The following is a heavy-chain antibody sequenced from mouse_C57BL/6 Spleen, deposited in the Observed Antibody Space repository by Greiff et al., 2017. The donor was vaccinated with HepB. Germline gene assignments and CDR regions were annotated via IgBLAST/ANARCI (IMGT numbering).Heavy chain of an antibody. D-gene: IGHD1-1*01. CDR1: GFTFSDYG. CDR3: ASSSITSVVAIYYYAMDY. J-gene: IGHJ4*01. Sequence: EVMLVESGGGLVKPGGSLKLSCAASGFTFSDYGMHWVRQAPEKGLEWVAYISSGSSTIYYADTVKGRFTISRDNAKNTLFLQMTSLRSEDTAMYYGASSSITSVVAIYYYAMDYWGQGTSVTVSS. V-gene: IGHV5-17*01. CDR2: ISSGSSTI.